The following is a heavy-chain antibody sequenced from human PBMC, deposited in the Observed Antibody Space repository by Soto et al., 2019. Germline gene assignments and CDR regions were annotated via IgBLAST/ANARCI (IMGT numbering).Heavy chain of an antibody. J-gene: IGHJ4*02. CDR1: GYTFTSYA. CDR2: INAGNGNT. V-gene: IGHV1-3*01. CDR3: ASSTYDYIWGSYRFDY. Sequence: QVQLVQSGAEVKKPGASVKVSCKASGYTFTSYAMHWVRQAPGQRLEWMGWINAGNGNTKYSQKFQGRVTITRDTSASTAYMELSCLRSEDTAVYYCASSTYDYIWGSYRFDYWGQGTLVTVSS. D-gene: IGHD3-16*02.